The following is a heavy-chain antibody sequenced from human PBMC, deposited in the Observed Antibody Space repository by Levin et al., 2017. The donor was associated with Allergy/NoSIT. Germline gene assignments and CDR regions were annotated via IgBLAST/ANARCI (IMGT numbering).Heavy chain of an antibody. V-gene: IGHV3-7*04. D-gene: IGHD1-14*01. Sequence: ETLSLTCAASGFTFSGSWMTWVRQAPGKGLEWVANIMQDGSEKYYVDSVKGRFTISRDNAENSLSLQMNSLRAEDTAVYYCARDADFRIGYWGQGTLVTVSS. J-gene: IGHJ4*02. CDR1: GFTFSGSW. CDR3: ARDADFRIGY. CDR2: IMQDGSEK.